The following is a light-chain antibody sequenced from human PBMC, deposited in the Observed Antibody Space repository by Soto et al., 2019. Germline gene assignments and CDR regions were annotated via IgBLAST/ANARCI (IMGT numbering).Light chain of an antibody. CDR3: QQYDRSPWT. V-gene: IGKV3-20*01. CDR1: QSVSSSY. Sequence: EIVLTQSPGTLYLSPGERATLSCRASQSVSSSYLAWYQQKPGQAPRLLIYGTSNRATGIPDRFSGSVSGTDFTLTISKLEPEDFAVYYYQQYDRSPWTFGQGTKVEIK. J-gene: IGKJ1*01. CDR2: GTS.